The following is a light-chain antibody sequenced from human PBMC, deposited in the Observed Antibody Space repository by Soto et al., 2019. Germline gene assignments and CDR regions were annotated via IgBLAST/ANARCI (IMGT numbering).Light chain of an antibody. Sequence: QSALTQPASVSGSPGQSITISCTGSSSDVGGYNYVSWYHQHPGKAPKLVMHGNSQRPSGVPDRFSGSKAGTSASLAISGRRTEEEAQYYCAAWDDSLRGVVFGGGTKLTVL. CDR3: AAWDDSLRGVV. V-gene: IGLV2-14*01. J-gene: IGLJ2*01. CDR2: GNS. CDR1: SSDVGGYNY.